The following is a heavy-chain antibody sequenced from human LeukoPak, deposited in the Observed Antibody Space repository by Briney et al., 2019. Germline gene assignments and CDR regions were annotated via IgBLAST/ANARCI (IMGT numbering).Heavy chain of an antibody. D-gene: IGHD1-26*01. CDR1: GYTFTSYG. CDR2: ISAYNGNT. V-gene: IGHV1-18*01. CDR3: ARVPEWELLPFDY. Sequence: GASVKVSCKASGYTFTSYGISWVRQAPGQGLEWMGWISAYNGNTNYAQTLQGRVTMTTDTSTRTAYMELRRLSSADTAVYYCARVPEWELLPFDYWGQGTLVTVSS. J-gene: IGHJ4*02.